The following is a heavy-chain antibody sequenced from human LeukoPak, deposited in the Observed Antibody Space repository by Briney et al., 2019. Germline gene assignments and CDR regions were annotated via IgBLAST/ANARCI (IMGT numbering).Heavy chain of an antibody. CDR3: ASVVDTAMAPYFDY. D-gene: IGHD5-18*01. V-gene: IGHV4-59*12. CDR1: GGSISSYY. J-gene: IGHJ4*02. Sequence: SETLSLTCTVSGGSISSYYWSWIRQAPGKGLEWIGYIYHSGSTYYNPSLKSRVTISVDRSKNQFSLKLSSVTAADTAVYYCASVVDTAMAPYFDYWGQGTLVTVSS. CDR2: IYHSGST.